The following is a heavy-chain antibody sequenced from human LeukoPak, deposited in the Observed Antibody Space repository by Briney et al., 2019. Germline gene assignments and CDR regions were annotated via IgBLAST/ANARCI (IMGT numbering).Heavy chain of an antibody. V-gene: IGHV4-34*01. CDR3: ARGSHRVWGSPSARAFDI. CDR2: INHSGST. J-gene: IGHJ3*02. D-gene: IGHD3-16*01. Sequence: GSLRLSCAASGFTFSSYSMNWVRQAPGKGLEWIGEINHSGSTNYNPSLKSRVTISVDTSKNQFSLKLSSVTAADTAVYYCARGSHRVWGSPSARAFDIWGQGTMVTVSS. CDR1: GFTFSSYS.